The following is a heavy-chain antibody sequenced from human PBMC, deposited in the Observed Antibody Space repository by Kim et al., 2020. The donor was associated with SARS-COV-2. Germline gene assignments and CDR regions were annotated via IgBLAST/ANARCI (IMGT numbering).Heavy chain of an antibody. CDR2: ICDSDGRT. D-gene: IGHD2-2*02. CDR3: AQDNSASCHSPLGS. V-gene: IGHV3-23*01. J-gene: IGHJ5*02. Sequence: GGSLRLSCAASGFTFNRYAMSWVRQAPGKGLEWVSVICDSDGRTYYADSVKGRFTISRDNSKNTLYLQMNSLRAEDTAIYYCAQDNSASCHSPLGSWGQG. CDR1: GFTFNRYA.